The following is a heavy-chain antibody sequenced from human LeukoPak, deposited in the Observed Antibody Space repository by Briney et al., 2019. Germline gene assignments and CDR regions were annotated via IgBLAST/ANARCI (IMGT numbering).Heavy chain of an antibody. CDR2: IRSKANSYAT. J-gene: IGHJ5*02. D-gene: IGHD3-10*01. Sequence: GGSLRLSCAASGFTFSGSAMHWVRQASGKGLEWVGRIRSKANSYATAYAASVKGRFTISRDDSKNTAYLQMNSLKTEDTAVYYCTRRTMVRESNWFDPWGQGTLVTVSS. V-gene: IGHV3-73*01. CDR3: TRRTMVRESNWFDP. CDR1: GFTFSGSA.